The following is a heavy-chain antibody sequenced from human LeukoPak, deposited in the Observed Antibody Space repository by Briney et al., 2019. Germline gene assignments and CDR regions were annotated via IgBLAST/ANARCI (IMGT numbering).Heavy chain of an antibody. V-gene: IGHV3-21*01. CDR3: ARDPPPNYYGSGSFDY. CDR1: GFTFSSCS. J-gene: IGHJ4*02. CDR2: ISSSSSYI. D-gene: IGHD3-10*01. Sequence: TSGGSLRLSCAASGFTFSSCSMNWVRQAPGKGLEWVSSISSSSSYIYYADSVKGRFTISRDNAKNSLYLQMNSLRAEDTAVYYCARDPPPNYYGSGSFDYWGQGTLVTVSS.